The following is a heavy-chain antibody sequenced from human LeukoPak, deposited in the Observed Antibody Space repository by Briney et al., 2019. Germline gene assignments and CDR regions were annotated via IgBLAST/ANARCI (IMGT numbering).Heavy chain of an antibody. Sequence: HPGGSLRLSCAASGFTFSAYAMSWVRQAPGRGLEWLSGISGSGGSTYYADSVKGRFTISRDNSKNTLYLQMNSLRAEDTAVYYCAKEGHCSSTSCYAYYYYGMDVWGQGTTVTVSS. CDR3: AKEGHCSSTSCYAYYYYGMDV. V-gene: IGHV3-23*01. D-gene: IGHD2-2*01. CDR1: GFTFSAYA. CDR2: ISGSGGST. J-gene: IGHJ6*02.